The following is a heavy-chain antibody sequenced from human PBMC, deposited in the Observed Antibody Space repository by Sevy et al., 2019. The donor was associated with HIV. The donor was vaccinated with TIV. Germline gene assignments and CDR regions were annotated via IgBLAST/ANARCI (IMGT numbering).Heavy chain of an antibody. CDR1: GASVSSDNW. J-gene: IGHJ4*02. CDR3: ARVPPHIRKYFDD. CDR2: IYHSGSN. V-gene: IGHV4-4*02. Sequence: SESLSLSCAVSGASVSSDNWWTWVRQSPGKGREWIAEIYHSGSNNYNPSLRSRVTISVDKSKNQFSLSLTSVTAADTAVYFCARVPPHIRKYFDDWGQGTLVTVSS.